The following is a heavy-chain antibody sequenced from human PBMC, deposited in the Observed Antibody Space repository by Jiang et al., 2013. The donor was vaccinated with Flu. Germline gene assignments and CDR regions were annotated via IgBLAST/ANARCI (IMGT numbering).Heavy chain of an antibody. V-gene: IGHV3-30-3*01. D-gene: IGHD2-2*02. Sequence: VQLVESGGGVVQPGRSLRLSCAASGFTFSSYAMHWVRQAPGKGLEWVAVISYDGSNKYYADSVKGRFTISRDNSKNTLYLQMNSLRAEDTAVYYCAKGWGDIVVVPAAIRYDYWGQGTLVTVSS. CDR2: ISYDGSNK. CDR3: AKGWGDIVVVPAAIRYDY. CDR1: GFTFSSYA. J-gene: IGHJ4*02.